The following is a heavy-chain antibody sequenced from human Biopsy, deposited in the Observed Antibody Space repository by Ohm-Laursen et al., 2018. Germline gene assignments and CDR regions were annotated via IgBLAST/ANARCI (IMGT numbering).Heavy chain of an antibody. J-gene: IGHJ2*01. D-gene: IGHD3-22*01. CDR1: GESSSGYF. V-gene: IGHV4-34*01. CDR3: ARNRIYDTSGFYYHWYFDL. CDR2: INQSGST. Sequence: SETLSLTCAVNGESSSGYFWNWIRQPPGKGLEWIGEINQSGSTKYNPSLKRRATLSADSSNSQFSLRLTSVTAADTAIYYCARNRIYDTSGFYYHWYFDLWGRGTLVTVSS.